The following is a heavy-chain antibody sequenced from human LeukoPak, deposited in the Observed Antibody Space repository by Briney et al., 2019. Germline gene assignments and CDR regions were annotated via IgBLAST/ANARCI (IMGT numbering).Heavy chain of an antibody. J-gene: IGHJ5*02. CDR3: ARGYCSSTSCYDWFDP. D-gene: IGHD2-2*01. Sequence: GASVKVSCKASGYTFTSYGISWVRQAPGQGLEWMGWISAYNGNTNYAQKLQGRVTMTTDTSTSTDYMELRSLRSDDTAVYYCARGYCSSTSCYDWFDPWGQGTLVTVSS. CDR1: GYTFTSYG. CDR2: ISAYNGNT. V-gene: IGHV1-18*01.